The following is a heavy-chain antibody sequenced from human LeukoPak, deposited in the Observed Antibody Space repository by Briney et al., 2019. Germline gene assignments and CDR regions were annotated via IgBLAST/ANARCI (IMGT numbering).Heavy chain of an antibody. CDR3: ASRYCSSTSCSLVVDY. CDR1: GGSISSSNW. Sequence: SETLTLTCAVSGGSISSSNWWSWVRQPPGKGLEWSGEIYHSGSTNYNPSLKSRVTISVDKSKNQFSLNLSSVTAADPAVYYCASRYCSSTSCSLVVDYWGQGTLVTVSS. J-gene: IGHJ4*02. V-gene: IGHV4-4*02. CDR2: IYHSGST. D-gene: IGHD2-2*01.